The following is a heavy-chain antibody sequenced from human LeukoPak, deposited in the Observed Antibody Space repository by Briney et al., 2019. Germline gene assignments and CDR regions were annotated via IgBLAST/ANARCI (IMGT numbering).Heavy chain of an antibody. D-gene: IGHD3-9*01. CDR3: ARHRAYYDIFAY. Sequence: SQTLSLTCTVSGGSISSGSYYWSWIRQPAGKGLEWIGEINHSGSTNYNPSLKSRVTISVDTSKNQFSLKLSSVTAADTAVYYCARHRAYYDIFAYWGQGTLVTVSS. V-gene: IGHV4-61*09. J-gene: IGHJ4*02. CDR2: INHSGST. CDR1: GGSISSGSYY.